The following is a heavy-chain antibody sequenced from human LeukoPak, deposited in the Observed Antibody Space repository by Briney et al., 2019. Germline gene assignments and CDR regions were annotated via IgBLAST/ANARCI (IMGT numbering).Heavy chain of an antibody. Sequence: PSETLSLTCTVSGDSISDHYWSWIRQSPGKGLEWIGHIYYSGSTNYNPSLKSRVTMSVDTSKNQFSLKLSSVTAADTAVYYCARVSSGWGGFDYWGQGTLVTVPS. J-gene: IGHJ4*02. CDR3: ARVSSGWGGFDY. CDR1: GDSISDHY. V-gene: IGHV4-59*11. CDR2: IYYSGST. D-gene: IGHD6-19*01.